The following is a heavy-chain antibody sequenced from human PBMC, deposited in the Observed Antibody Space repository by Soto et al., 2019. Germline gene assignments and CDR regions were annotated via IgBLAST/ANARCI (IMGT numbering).Heavy chain of an antibody. CDR1: GYTFTGSY. D-gene: IGHD1-26*01. V-gene: IGHV1-2*02. CDR3: ARGVGGGELIDY. Sequence: ASVKVSYKASGYTFTGSYMHWVRQAPGQGREWMGWINPNNGRTNYAQKFQGRVSVSTDTSISTAYMELSRLISDDTAGIYGARGVGGGELIDYWGQGTLVTVSS. J-gene: IGHJ4*02. CDR2: INPNNGRT.